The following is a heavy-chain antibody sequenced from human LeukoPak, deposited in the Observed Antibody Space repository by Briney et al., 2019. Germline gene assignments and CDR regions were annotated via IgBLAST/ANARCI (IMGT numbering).Heavy chain of an antibody. J-gene: IGHJ4*02. CDR1: GFTFSNAW. CDR2: IKSKTDGGTT. CDR3: TTLNYYDSSGYCAVRDY. V-gene: IGHV3-15*01. D-gene: IGHD3-22*01. Sequence: GGSLRLSCAASGFTFSNAWMSWVRQAPGKGQEWVGRIKSKTDGGTTDYAAPVKGRFTISRDDSKNTLYLQMNSLKTEDTAVYYCTTLNYYDSSGYCAVRDYWGQGTLVTVSS.